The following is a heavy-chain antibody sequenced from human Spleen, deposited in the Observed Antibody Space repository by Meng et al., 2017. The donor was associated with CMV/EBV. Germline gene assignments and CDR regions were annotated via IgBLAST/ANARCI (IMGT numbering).Heavy chain of an antibody. CDR1: GGSISSSNW. V-gene: IGHV4-4*02. CDR2: IYHSGST. CDR3: ARSTRLNYYYYYGMDV. J-gene: IGHJ6*02. Sequence: SETLSLTCAVSGGSISSSNWWSWVRQPPGKGLEWIGEIYHSGSTNYNPSLKSRVTISVDKSKNQFSLKLSSVTAADTAVYYCARSTRLNYYYYYGMDVWGQGTTVTVSS. D-gene: IGHD2-2*01.